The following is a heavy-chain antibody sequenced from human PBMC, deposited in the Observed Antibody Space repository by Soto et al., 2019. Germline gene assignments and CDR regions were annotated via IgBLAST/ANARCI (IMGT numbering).Heavy chain of an antibody. V-gene: IGHV3-15*01. CDR3: TTDKPEYCSSTSCYVIAWYFQH. Sequence: GGSLRLSCAASGFTFSNAWMSWVRQAPGKGLEWVGRIKSKTDGGTTDYAAPGKGRFTISRDDSKNRLYLQMNSLKTEDTAVYYCTTDKPEYCSSTSCYVIAWYFQHWGQGTLVTVSS. D-gene: IGHD2-2*01. CDR1: GFTFSNAW. J-gene: IGHJ1*01. CDR2: IKSKTDGGTT.